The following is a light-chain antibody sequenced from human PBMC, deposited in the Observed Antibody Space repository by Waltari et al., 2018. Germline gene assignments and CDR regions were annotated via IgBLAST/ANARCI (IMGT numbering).Light chain of an antibody. CDR3: SSYTTISTTV. CDR1: RSCGGPYNF. CDR2: DVS. J-gene: IGLJ2*01. V-gene: IGLV2-14*01. Sequence: SALAQPASVSGSPGQSITITCTGTRSCGGPYNFVSWYQHQPGKAPKLILYDVSRWPSGGSNRFSGSKSGNTASLTISGLQAEDEADYYCSSYTTISTTVFGGGTKVTVL.